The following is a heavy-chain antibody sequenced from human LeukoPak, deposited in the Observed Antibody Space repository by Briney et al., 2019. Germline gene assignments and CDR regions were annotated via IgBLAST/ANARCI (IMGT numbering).Heavy chain of an antibody. CDR3: ASGYCSSTSCLSHYYYYYGMDV. CDR2: INHSGST. Sequence: SETLSLTCAVYGGSFSGYYWSWIRQPPGKGLEWIGEINHSGSTNYNPSLKSRVTTSVDTSKNQFSLKLSSVTAADTAVYYCASGYCSSTSCLSHYYYYYGMDVWGKGTTVTVSS. CDR1: GGSFSGYY. D-gene: IGHD2-2*01. V-gene: IGHV4-34*01. J-gene: IGHJ6*04.